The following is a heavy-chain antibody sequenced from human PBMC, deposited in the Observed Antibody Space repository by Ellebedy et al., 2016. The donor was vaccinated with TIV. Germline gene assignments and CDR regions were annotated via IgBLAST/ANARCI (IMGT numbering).Heavy chain of an antibody. CDR1: GGSISTYY. Sequence: MPSETLSLTCTVSGGSISTYYWSWIRQPPGKGLEWIGYIYYRGRTDYNPSLKSRFTISVDTSKIQFSLSLSSVTAADTAVYYCARRIGGIDAFDVWGQGTMVTVSS. D-gene: IGHD1-14*01. V-gene: IGHV4-59*08. J-gene: IGHJ3*01. CDR3: ARRIGGIDAFDV. CDR2: IYYRGRT.